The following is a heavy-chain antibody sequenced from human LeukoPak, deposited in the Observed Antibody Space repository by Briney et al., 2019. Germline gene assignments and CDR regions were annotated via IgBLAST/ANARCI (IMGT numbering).Heavy chain of an antibody. CDR3: AKVREFGEGGFDY. V-gene: IGHV3-23*01. D-gene: IGHD3-10*01. CDR1: GFTVSSNS. J-gene: IGHJ4*02. Sequence: GGSLRLSCAASGFTVSSNSMSWARQAPGKGLEWVSAISGSGGSTYYADSVKGRFTISRDNSKNTLYLQMNSLRAEDTAVYYCAKVREFGEGGFDYWGQGTLVTVSS. CDR2: ISGSGGST.